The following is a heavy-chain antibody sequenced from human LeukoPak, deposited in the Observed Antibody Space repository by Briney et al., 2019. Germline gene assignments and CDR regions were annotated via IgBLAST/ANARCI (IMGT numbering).Heavy chain of an antibody. J-gene: IGHJ4*02. Sequence: PGGSLRLSCAASGFTFSSYPMNWVRQAPGKGLEWVSAISNSASTYYADSVKGRFTISRDNSKNTLYLQMNSLRAEGTAIYYCAKSGPGFGELSWFDYWGQGTLVTVSS. D-gene: IGHD3-10*01. CDR3: AKSGPGFGELSWFDY. V-gene: IGHV3-23*01. CDR1: GFTFSSYP. CDR2: ISNSAST.